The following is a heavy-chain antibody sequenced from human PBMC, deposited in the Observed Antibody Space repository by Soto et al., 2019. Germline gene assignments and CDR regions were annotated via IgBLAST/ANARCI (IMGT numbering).Heavy chain of an antibody. D-gene: IGHD6-13*01. CDR2: IYSGGST. Sequence: GGSLRLSCAASGFTFSSYAMSWVRQAPGKGLEWVSVIYSGGSTYYADSVKGRFTISRDNSKNTLYLQMNSLRAEDTAVDDCARAAAGTRGGHFDYRGQGTLVTVSS. CDR3: ARAAAGTRGGHFDY. J-gene: IGHJ4*02. V-gene: IGHV3-53*01. CDR1: GFTFSSYA.